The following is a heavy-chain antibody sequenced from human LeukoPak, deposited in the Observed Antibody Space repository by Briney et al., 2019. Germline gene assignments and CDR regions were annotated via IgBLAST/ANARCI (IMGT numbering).Heavy chain of an antibody. CDR1: GYTFTSYY. CDR3: ARDPEIVSFAY. J-gene: IGHJ4*02. CDR2: INPSGGST. D-gene: IGHD5/OR15-5a*01. V-gene: IGHV1-46*01. Sequence: ASVTVSCKASGYTFTSYYMHWVRQASGQGLEWMGIINPSGGSTSYAQKFQGRVAMTRDTSTSTVYMELSSLRSEDTAVYYCARDPEIVSFAYWGQGPLVTVSS.